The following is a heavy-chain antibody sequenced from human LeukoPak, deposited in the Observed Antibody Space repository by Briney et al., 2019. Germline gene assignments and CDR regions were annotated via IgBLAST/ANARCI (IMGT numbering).Heavy chain of an antibody. D-gene: IGHD5-12*01. Sequence: GSLRLSCAASGFTFSSYAMSWVRQAPGKGLEWVSAISGSGGSTYYADSVKGRFTISRDNSKNMLYLQMNSLRAEDTAVYYCAKDKVASGYDKYYFDYWGQGTLVTVSS. CDR1: GFTFSSYA. CDR3: AKDKVASGYDKYYFDY. V-gene: IGHV3-23*01. J-gene: IGHJ4*02. CDR2: ISGSGGST.